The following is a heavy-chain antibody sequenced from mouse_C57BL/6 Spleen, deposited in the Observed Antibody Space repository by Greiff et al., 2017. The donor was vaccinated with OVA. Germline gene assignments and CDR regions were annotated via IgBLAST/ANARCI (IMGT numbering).Heavy chain of an antibody. CDR3: ANGYDVGAWFAY. V-gene: IGHV1-50*01. Sequence: QVQLQQPGAELVKPGASVKLSCKASGYTFTSYWMQWVKQRPGQGLEWIGEIDPSDSYTNYNQKFKGKATLTVDTSPSTAYMQLSSLTSEDSAVYYCANGYDVGAWFAYWGQGTLVTVSA. D-gene: IGHD2-2*01. CDR1: GYTFTSYW. CDR2: IDPSDSYT. J-gene: IGHJ3*01.